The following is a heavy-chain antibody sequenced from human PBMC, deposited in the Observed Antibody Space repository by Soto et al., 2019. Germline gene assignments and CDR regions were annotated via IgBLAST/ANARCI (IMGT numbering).Heavy chain of an antibody. Sequence: QVQLVESGGGLVKPGGSLRLSCAASAFTFSDYYMSWIRQAPGKGLEWVSYISSSGSSIYYVDSVKGRFTISRDNAKNSLYLQMNSLRAEDTAVYYCASGRGGLVPSRGYFYGMDVWGQGTTVTVSS. CDR1: AFTFSDYY. D-gene: IGHD3-9*01. CDR3: ASGRGGLVPSRGYFYGMDV. V-gene: IGHV3-11*01. J-gene: IGHJ6*02. CDR2: ISSSGSSI.